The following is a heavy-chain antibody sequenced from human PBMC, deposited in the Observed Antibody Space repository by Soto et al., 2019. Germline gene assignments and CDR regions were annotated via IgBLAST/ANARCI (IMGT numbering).Heavy chain of an antibody. CDR2: IKQDGSEK. CDR3: ARDPAPGIAAADPALDY. J-gene: IGHJ4*02. V-gene: IGHV3-7*03. CDR1: GFTFSSYW. Sequence: PGGSLRLSCAASGFTFSSYWMSWVRQAPGKGLEWVANIKQDGSEKYYVDSVKGRFTISRDNAKNSLYLQMNSLRAEDTAVYYCARDPAPGIAAADPALDYWGQGTLVTVSS. D-gene: IGHD6-13*01.